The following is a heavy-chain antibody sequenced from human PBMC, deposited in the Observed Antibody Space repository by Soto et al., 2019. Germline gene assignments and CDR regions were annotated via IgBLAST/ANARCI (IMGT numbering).Heavy chain of an antibody. CDR1: GFTFSTCW. CDR3: VKDNRGSY. D-gene: IGHD3-10*01. Sequence: EVQLVESGGGLVQPGGSLRLSCAASGFTFSTCWMMWVRQAPGKGLEWVANINQDGSERYYVDSVKGRFTISRDNAKNSLYLQMNSLRAEDTAVYCCVKDNRGSYWGQGTLVTVSS. V-gene: IGHV3-7*01. J-gene: IGHJ4*02. CDR2: INQDGSER.